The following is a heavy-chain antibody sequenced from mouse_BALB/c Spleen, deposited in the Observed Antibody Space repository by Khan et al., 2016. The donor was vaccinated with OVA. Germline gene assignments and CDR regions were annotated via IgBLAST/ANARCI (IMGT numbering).Heavy chain of an antibody. Sequence: VQLQQSGAELVKPGASVKLSCTASGFNIKDTYMHWVKQRPEQGLEWIGRIDPANGNTKYDPKFQGKATIRADTSSNTAYLQLSSLTSEDTAVYYCVRDYWDVVAYWGQGTLVTVSA. J-gene: IGHJ3*01. D-gene: IGHD4-1*01. CDR2: IDPANGNT. CDR1: GFNIKDTY. V-gene: IGHV14-3*02. CDR3: VRDYWDVVAY.